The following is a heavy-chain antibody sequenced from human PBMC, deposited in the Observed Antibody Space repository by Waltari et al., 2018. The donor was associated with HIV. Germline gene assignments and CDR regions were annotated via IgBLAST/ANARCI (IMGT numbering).Heavy chain of an antibody. D-gene: IGHD1-7*01. J-gene: IGHJ6*02. CDR1: GYTFTSYD. CDR2: KNPNSGST. Sequence: QVQLVQSGAEVKKPGASVKVSCKASGYTFTSYDINWVRQATGQGREWMGWKNPNSGSTGDAQKSQGRVTMTRNTSISTAYMGLSSLRSEDTAVYYCARSSITGTSGGGMDVWGQGTTVTVSS. CDR3: ARSSITGTSGGGMDV. V-gene: IGHV1-8*01.